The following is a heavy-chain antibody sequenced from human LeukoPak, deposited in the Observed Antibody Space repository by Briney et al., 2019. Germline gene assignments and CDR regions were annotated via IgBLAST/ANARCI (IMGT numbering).Heavy chain of an antibody. J-gene: IGHJ4*02. V-gene: IGHV3-21*01. CDR3: ARYGYCSGGSCYPVSYFDY. CDR2: ISSSSSYI. D-gene: IGHD2-15*01. CDR1: GFTFSSYS. Sequence: PGGSLRLSCAASGFTFSSYSMNWVRQAPGKGLEWVSSISSSSSYIYYADSVKGRFTISRDNAKNSLYLQMNSLRAEDTAVYYCARYGYCSGGSCYPVSYFDYWGQRTLVTVSS.